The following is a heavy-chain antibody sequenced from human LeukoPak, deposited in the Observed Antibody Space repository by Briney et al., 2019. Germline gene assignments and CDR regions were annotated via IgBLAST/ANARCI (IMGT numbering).Heavy chain of an antibody. V-gene: IGHV4-39*07. CDR1: GGSISSSSYY. D-gene: IGHD2-2*01. J-gene: IGHJ6*03. CDR3: ARGGNCSSTSCFYYYYYYTDV. CDR2: IYYSGST. Sequence: SETLSLTCTVSGGSISSSSYYWGWIRQPPGKGLEWIGSIYYSGSTYYNPSLKSRVTISVDTSKNQFSLKLSPVTAADTAVYYCARGGNCSSTSCFYYYYYYTDVWGKGTTVTVSS.